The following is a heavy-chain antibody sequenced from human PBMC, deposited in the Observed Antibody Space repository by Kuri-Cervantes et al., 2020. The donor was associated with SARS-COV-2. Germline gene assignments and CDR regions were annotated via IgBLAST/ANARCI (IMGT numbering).Heavy chain of an antibody. Sequence: LRLSCAVSGGSISTGGYYWSWIRQHPGKGLEWIGYIYYTGSTYYNPSLRGRVSISLDMSKNQFSLNLSSVTAADTAVYYCARASIAPFGSGSWWFDPWGQGTQVTVSS. CDR3: ARASIAPFGSGSWWFDP. CDR2: IYYTGST. J-gene: IGHJ5*02. D-gene: IGHD3-10*01. CDR1: GGSISTGGYY. V-gene: IGHV4-31*11.